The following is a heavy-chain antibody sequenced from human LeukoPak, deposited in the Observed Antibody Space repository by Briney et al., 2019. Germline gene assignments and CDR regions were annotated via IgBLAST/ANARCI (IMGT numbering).Heavy chain of an antibody. CDR3: AKDTPKYSSGWGYYFDC. D-gene: IGHD6-19*01. J-gene: IGHJ4*02. Sequence: GGSLRLSCAASGFTFSSYGMHWVRQAPGKGLEWVAFIRYDGSNKYYADSVKGRFTISRDNSKNTLYLQMNSLRAEDTAVYYCAKDTPKYSSGWGYYFDCWGQGTLVTVSS. CDR1: GFTFSSYG. CDR2: IRYDGSNK. V-gene: IGHV3-30*02.